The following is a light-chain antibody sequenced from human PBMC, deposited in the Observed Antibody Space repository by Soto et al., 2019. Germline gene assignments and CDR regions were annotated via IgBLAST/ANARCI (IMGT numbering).Light chain of an antibody. CDR2: AAS. CDR1: QSISNY. Sequence: DMEMTQSPSSLSAFVGDRVTITCRARQSISNYLNWYQHKPGKVPKLLIYAASSLQSGVPTRLSGSGSGTDFTLTINSLLPEDFATYYCQRSYGTPLTFGGGTKIEIK. CDR3: QRSYGTPLT. J-gene: IGKJ4*01. V-gene: IGKV1-39*01.